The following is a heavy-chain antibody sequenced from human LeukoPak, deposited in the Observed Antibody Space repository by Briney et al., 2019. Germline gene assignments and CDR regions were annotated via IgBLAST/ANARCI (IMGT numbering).Heavy chain of an antibody. D-gene: IGHD2-8*02. CDR2: IWYDGSNK. J-gene: IGHJ4*02. CDR1: GFTFSSYG. Sequence: PGRSLRLSCAASGFTFSSYGMHWVRQAPGKGLEWVAVIWYDGSNKYYADSVKGRFTISRDNSKNTLYLQMDSLRAEDTAVYYCAKAPPGSSGGYFDYWGQGALVTVSS. V-gene: IGHV3-33*06. CDR3: AKAPPGSSGGYFDY.